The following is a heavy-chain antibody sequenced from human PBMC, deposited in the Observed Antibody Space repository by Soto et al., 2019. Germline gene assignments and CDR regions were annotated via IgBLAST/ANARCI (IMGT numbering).Heavy chain of an antibody. D-gene: IGHD4-17*01. Sequence: QVQLVESGGGVVQPGRSLRLSCAASGFTFSSYGMHWVRQAPGTGLEWVAVIWYDGSNQYYADSVKGRFTISRDNSKNKLYLQMNSMRAEDTAVYYCASGYGERMAALDYWGQGTLVTVSS. CDR1: GFTFSSYG. J-gene: IGHJ4*02. CDR3: ASGYGERMAALDY. CDR2: IWYDGSNQ. V-gene: IGHV3-33*01.